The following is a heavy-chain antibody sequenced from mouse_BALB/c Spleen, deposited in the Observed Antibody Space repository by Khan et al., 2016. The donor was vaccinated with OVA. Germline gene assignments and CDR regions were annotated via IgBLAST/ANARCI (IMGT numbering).Heavy chain of an antibody. CDR2: MSSGSSTI. CDR1: GFTFSNFG. CDR3: ARSGGNIRWYFDV. Sequence: EVQLQESGGGLVQPGGSRKLSCAASGFTFSNFGMHWVRQAPKKGLEWVAYMSSGSSTIYYVDTVKGRFTISRDNLKTILFLQMTSLRSEDTAMCYCARSGGNIRWYFDVWGAGTSVTVSS. D-gene: IGHD3-1*01. V-gene: IGHV5-17*02. J-gene: IGHJ1*01.